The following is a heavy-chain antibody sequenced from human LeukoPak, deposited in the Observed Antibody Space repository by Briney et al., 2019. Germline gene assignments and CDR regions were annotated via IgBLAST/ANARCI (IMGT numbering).Heavy chain of an antibody. CDR1: GFTFSSYT. CDR2: ITTSDGNT. V-gene: IGHV3-23*01. Sequence: GGSLRLSCAASGFTFSSYTMSWVRQAPGKGLGWVSTITTSDGNTYYADSVKGRFTVSRDNSKNTLFLQMNSLRAEDTAVYYCAKDGGLWVSAHWGDSWGRGTLVTVSS. CDR3: AKDGGLWVSAHWGDS. J-gene: IGHJ4*02. D-gene: IGHD7-27*01.